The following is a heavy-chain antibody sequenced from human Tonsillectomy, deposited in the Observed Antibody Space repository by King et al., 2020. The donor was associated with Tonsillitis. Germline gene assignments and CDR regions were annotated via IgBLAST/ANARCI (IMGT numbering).Heavy chain of an antibody. CDR2: INSDGSSA. V-gene: IGHV3-74*01. CDR3: ARECSSTSCYALDAFDI. J-gene: IGHJ3*02. D-gene: IGHD2-2*01. Sequence: VQLVESGGGLVQPGGSLRLSCAASGFTFSSYWMHWVRQAPGKGLVWVSRINSDGSSASYADFVKGRFTISRDNAKNTLYLQMNSLRAEDTAVYYCARECSSTSCYALDAFDIWGQGTMVTVSS. CDR1: GFTFSSYW.